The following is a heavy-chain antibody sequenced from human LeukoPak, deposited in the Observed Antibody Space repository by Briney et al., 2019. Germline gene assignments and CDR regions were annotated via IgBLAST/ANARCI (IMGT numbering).Heavy chain of an antibody. Sequence: ASVKVSCKASGYTFTSYYVHWVRQAPGQGLEWMGIINPSGGSTSYAQKFQGRVTMTRDTSTSTVYMELSSLRSEDTAVYYCARACLGIDYFDYWGQGTLVTVSS. CDR2: INPSGGST. CDR1: GYTFTSYY. D-gene: IGHD7-27*01. J-gene: IGHJ4*02. CDR3: ARACLGIDYFDY. V-gene: IGHV1-46*01.